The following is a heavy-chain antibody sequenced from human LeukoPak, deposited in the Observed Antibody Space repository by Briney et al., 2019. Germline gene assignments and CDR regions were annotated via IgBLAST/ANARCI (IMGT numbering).Heavy chain of an antibody. Sequence: SETLSLTCTASGGSISSYYWSWIRQPPWEGLEWIGYIYYSGSTNYNPSLMSRVTISVDTSKNQFSLKLSSVTAADTAVYYCARHSYRNYYRDAFDIWGQGTMVTVSS. J-gene: IGHJ3*02. CDR2: IYYSGST. D-gene: IGHD4-11*01. V-gene: IGHV4-59*08. CDR1: GGSISSYY. CDR3: ARHSYRNYYRDAFDI.